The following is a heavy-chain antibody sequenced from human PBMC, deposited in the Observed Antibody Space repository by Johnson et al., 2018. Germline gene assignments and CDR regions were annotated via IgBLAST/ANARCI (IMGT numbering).Heavy chain of an antibody. Sequence: QVQLQESGPGLVKPSETLSLTCSVSGGSINPYYWIWLRQPPGKGLEWIGCFYNSGTTSYKASLRSRVTLSADTSKNQLFLRLTPVTAADTAVYYCARDRDRTYGRALDYWGQGTLVTVSS. V-gene: IGHV4-59*01. D-gene: IGHD4-17*01. CDR3: ARDRDRTYGRALDY. J-gene: IGHJ4*02. CDR2: FYNSGTT. CDR1: GGSINPYY.